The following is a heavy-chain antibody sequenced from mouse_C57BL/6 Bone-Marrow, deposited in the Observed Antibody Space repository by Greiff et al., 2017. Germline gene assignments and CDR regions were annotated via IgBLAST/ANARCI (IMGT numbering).Heavy chain of an antibody. Sequence: VKLQQPGAELVKPGASVKLSCKASGYTFTSYWMHWVKQRPGQGLEWIGRIHPNSGSTNYNEKFKSKATLTVDKSSSTAYMQLSSLTSEDSAVYYCARWMIRWYFDVWGTGTTVTVSS. CDR2: IHPNSGST. D-gene: IGHD2-4*01. CDR1: GYTFTSYW. CDR3: ARWMIRWYFDV. V-gene: IGHV1-64*01. J-gene: IGHJ1*03.